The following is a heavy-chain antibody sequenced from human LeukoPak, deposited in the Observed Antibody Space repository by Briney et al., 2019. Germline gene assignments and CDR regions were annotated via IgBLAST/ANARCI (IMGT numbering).Heavy chain of an antibody. CDR3: ASIAVAGTLDY. D-gene: IGHD6-19*01. CDR1: GGSISSSSYY. J-gene: IGHJ4*02. CDR2: IYYSGST. Sequence: KPSETLSLTCTVSGGSISSSSYYWGWIRQPPGKGLEWIGSIYYSGSTYYNPSLKSRVTISVDTSKNQFSLKLSSVTAADTAVYYCASIAVAGTLDYWGQGTLVTVSS. V-gene: IGHV4-39*01.